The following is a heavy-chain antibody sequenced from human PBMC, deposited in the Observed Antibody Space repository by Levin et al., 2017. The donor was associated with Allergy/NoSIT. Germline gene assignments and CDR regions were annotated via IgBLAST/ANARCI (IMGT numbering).Heavy chain of an antibody. CDR3: AREGELFDY. D-gene: IGHD1-26*01. CDR1: GFSFNSYW. J-gene: IGHJ4*02. V-gene: IGHV3-74*01. Sequence: QSGGSLRLSCAASGFSFNSYWMHWVRQAPGKGLVWVSRINSDGSSTTYADSVKGRFTISRDNAKKTVYLQMNSLRVEDTAVYYCAREGELFDYWGQGTLVTVSS. CDR2: INSDGSST.